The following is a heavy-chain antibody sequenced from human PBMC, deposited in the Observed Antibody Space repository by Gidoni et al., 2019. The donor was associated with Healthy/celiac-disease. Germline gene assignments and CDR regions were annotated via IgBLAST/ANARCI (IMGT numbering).Heavy chain of an antibody. D-gene: IGHD6-19*01. V-gene: IGHV1-69*09. CDR1: GGTFSRYA. J-gene: IGHJ6*02. CDR2: IIPILGIA. Sequence: QVQLVQSGAEVKEPGSSVKVSCKASGGTFSRYAISWVRQAPGQGLEWMGRIIPILGIANYAQKFQGRVTITADKSTSTAYMELSSLRSEDTAVYYCARDQSGWESYYYGMDVWGQGTTVTVSS. CDR3: ARDQSGWESYYYGMDV.